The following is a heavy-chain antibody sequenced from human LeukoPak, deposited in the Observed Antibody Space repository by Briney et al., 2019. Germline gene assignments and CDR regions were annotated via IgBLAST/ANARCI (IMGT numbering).Heavy chain of an antibody. D-gene: IGHD5-12*01. J-gene: IGHJ4*02. CDR1: GYTFTSYG. V-gene: IGHV1-18*01. Sequence: ASVKVSCKGSGYTFTSYGINWLRQAPGQGLEWMGRSSLNNVNKNYIEKLQGRVTMTTDTSTSTAHMELRSLRPDDTAVYYCARDQSPLNGGYSEGELFDCWGQGTLVTVSS. CDR2: SSLNNVNK. CDR3: ARDQSPLNGGYSEGELFDC.